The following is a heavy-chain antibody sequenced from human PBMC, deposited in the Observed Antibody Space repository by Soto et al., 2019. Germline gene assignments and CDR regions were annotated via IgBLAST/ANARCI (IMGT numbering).Heavy chain of an antibody. Sequence: PSETLSLTCTVSGGSISSYYWSWIRQPPGKGLEWIGYIYYSGSTNHNPSLKSRVTISVDTSKNQFSLKLSSVTAADTAVYYCARRIDYWGQGTLVTVSS. CDR1: GGSISSYY. CDR2: IYYSGST. V-gene: IGHV4-59*01. J-gene: IGHJ4*02. CDR3: ARRIDY.